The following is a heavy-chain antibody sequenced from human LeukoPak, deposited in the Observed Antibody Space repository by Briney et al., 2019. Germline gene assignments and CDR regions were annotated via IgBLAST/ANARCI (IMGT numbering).Heavy chain of an antibody. V-gene: IGHV4-30-2*01. D-gene: IGHD4-23*01. CDR1: GCSIIVAAYS. Sequence: SQTLSLTCAVSGCSIIVAAYSWGWIRQPPGKGLEWIGYIYHTGRTSYNPSLKSRVTISVDRSKNQFSLKLNSVTAADTAVYYCARGYGDNSGAFDIWGQGTMVTVSS. CDR3: ARGYGDNSGAFDI. J-gene: IGHJ3*02. CDR2: IYHTGRT.